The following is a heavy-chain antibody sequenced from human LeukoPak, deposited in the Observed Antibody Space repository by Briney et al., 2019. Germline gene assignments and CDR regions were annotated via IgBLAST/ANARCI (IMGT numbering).Heavy chain of an antibody. D-gene: IGHD1-26*01. Sequence: PGGSLRLSCAASGFTFSTCNMNWVRQAPGKGLEWASSISGSSSYIYYADSVKGRFSISRDNAKNSLYLQMNSLRAEDTAVYYCARDLLGWELHYFDYWGQGTLVTVSS. J-gene: IGHJ4*02. CDR1: GFTFSTCN. V-gene: IGHV3-21*01. CDR2: ISGSSSYI. CDR3: ARDLLGWELHYFDY.